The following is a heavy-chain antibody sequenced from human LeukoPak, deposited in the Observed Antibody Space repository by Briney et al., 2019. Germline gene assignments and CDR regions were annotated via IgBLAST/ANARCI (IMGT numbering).Heavy chain of an antibody. J-gene: IGHJ4*02. Sequence: GGSLRLSCAASGFTFSSYAMSWVRQAPGKGLEWVSAISGSGGSTYYADSVKGRFTISRDNSKNTLYLQMNSLRAEDTALYYCAKDIMGSGWYYFDHWGQGTLVTVSS. CDR2: ISGSGGST. V-gene: IGHV3-23*01. D-gene: IGHD6-19*01. CDR3: AKDIMGSGWYYFDH. CDR1: GFTFSSYA.